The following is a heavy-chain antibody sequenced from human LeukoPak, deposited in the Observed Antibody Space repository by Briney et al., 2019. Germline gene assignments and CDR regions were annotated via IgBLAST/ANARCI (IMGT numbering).Heavy chain of an antibody. J-gene: IGHJ6*02. CDR2: ISYSGST. CDR3: ARHYYSSGSYYSRSYYYGMDV. V-gene: IGHV4-59*08. D-gene: IGHD3-10*01. CDR1: GGSISSYY. Sequence: SETLSLTCTVSGGSISSYYWTWIRQPPGKGLEWIGYISYSGSTNYNPSLKSRVTISVDMSKNQFSLKLSSVTAADTAVYYCARHYYSSGSYYSRSYYYGMDVWGQGTSVTVS.